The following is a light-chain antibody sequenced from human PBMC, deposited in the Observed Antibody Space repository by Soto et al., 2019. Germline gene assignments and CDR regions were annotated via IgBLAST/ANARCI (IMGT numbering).Light chain of an antibody. CDR3: SSYTSSSTLDVV. J-gene: IGLJ2*01. CDR1: SSDVGGYNY. CDR2: DVT. V-gene: IGLV2-14*01. Sequence: QSVLTQPASVSGSPGQSITISCTGTSSDVGGYNYVSWYQQHPGKAPKLMIYDVTNRPSGVSNRFSGSKSGNTASLTISGRQAEDEADDYCSSYTSSSTLDVVFGGGTKLTVL.